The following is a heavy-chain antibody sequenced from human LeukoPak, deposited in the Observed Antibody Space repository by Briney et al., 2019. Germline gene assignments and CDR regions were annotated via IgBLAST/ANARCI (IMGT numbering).Heavy chain of an antibody. D-gene: IGHD5-18*01. CDR1: ALTFDAYA. CDR2: ISWNSGSI. CDR3: AKAAGYSYGLPFDY. Sequence: GGSLTLSCAASALTFDAYAMHSVRQPPGNGLESVSGISWNSGSIGYADYVKGRFTIFRDNAEKSLYLQMNSLRAEDMAVYYCAKAAGYSYGLPFDYWGQGTLVTVSS. J-gene: IGHJ4*02. V-gene: IGHV3-9*03.